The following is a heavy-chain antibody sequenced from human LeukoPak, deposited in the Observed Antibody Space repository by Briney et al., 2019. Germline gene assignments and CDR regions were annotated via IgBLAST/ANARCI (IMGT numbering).Heavy chain of an antibody. CDR2: IYTSGST. CDR1: GGSISSGSYY. CDR3: ARARFVGYQLLKGADFDI. J-gene: IGHJ3*02. V-gene: IGHV4-61*02. Sequence: SQTLSLTCTVSGGSISSGSYYWSWIRQPAGTGLEWIGRIYTSGSTNYNPSLKSRVTISVDTSKNQFSLKLSSVTAADTAVYYCARARFVGYQLLKGADFDIWGQGTMVTVSS. D-gene: IGHD2-2*01.